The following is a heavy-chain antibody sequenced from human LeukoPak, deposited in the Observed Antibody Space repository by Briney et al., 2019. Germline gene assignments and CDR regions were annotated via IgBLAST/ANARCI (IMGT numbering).Heavy chain of an antibody. Sequence: SETLSLTCTVSSGSISSCYWSWIRQPPGKGLEWLGYIYSSGTINFNPSLKSRLTMSVDTSKNQFSLKLSSVTAADTAVYYCARHDKGFDYWGQGTLVTVSA. CDR1: SGSISSCY. D-gene: IGHD3-22*01. V-gene: IGHV4-59*08. CDR3: ARHDKGFDY. CDR2: IYSSGTI. J-gene: IGHJ4*02.